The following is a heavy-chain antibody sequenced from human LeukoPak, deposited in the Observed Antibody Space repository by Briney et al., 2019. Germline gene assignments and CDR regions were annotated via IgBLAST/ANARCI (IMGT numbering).Heavy chain of an antibody. CDR1: GITLSNYG. CDR3: AKRGVVIRVILVGFHKEAYYFDS. Sequence: GGSLRLSCAVSGITLSNYGMSWVRQAPGKGLEWVAGMSDSGGRTNYADSVKGRFTISRDNPKNTLYLQMNSLRAEDTAVYFCAKRGVVIRVILVGFHKEAYYFDSWGQGALSPSPQ. CDR2: MSDSGGRT. J-gene: IGHJ4*02. V-gene: IGHV3-23*01. D-gene: IGHD3-22*01.